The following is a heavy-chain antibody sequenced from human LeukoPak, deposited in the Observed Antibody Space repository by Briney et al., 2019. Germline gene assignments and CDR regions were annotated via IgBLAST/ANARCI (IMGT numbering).Heavy chain of an antibody. CDR3: ARGRSGSTQGGAFDI. CDR2: ITSGSSFI. CDR1: GFTFSNYN. J-gene: IGHJ3*02. D-gene: IGHD2-15*01. V-gene: IGHV3-21*01. Sequence: GGSLRLSCAASGFTFSNYNMNWVRQAPGKGLEWVSSITSGSSFIYYTDSVKGRFTISRDNAKNSLYLQMNSLRAEDTAVYYCARGRSGSTQGGAFDIWGQGTMVTVSS.